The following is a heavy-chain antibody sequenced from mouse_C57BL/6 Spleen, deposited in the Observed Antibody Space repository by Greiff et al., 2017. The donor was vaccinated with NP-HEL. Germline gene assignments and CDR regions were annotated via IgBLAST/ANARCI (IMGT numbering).Heavy chain of an antibody. J-gene: IGHJ4*01. CDR2: IYPRSGNT. Sequence: VQLVESGAELARPGASVKLSCKASGYTFTSYGISWVKQRTGQGLEWIGEIYPRSGNTYYNEKFKGKATLTADKSSSTAYMELRSLTSEDSAVYFCARRDPVYYAMDYWGQGTSVTVSS. CDR1: GYTFTSYG. CDR3: ARRDPVYYAMDY. V-gene: IGHV1-81*01. D-gene: IGHD3-3*01.